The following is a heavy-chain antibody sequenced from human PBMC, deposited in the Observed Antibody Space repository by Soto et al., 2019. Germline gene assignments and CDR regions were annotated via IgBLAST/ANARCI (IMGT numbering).Heavy chain of an antibody. CDR1: GFSISTHA. V-gene: IGHV3-23*01. CDR3: ARDSSAWPNYFDS. D-gene: IGHD6-19*01. CDR2: FSGRSGDT. Sequence: GGSLRLSCVAAGFSISTHALTWVRQAPGKGLEWVSSFSGRSGDTYYAASVKGRFTISGDSSKNTVILQMNNLRADDTALYYCARDSSAWPNYFDSWGQGIQVTVSS. J-gene: IGHJ4*02.